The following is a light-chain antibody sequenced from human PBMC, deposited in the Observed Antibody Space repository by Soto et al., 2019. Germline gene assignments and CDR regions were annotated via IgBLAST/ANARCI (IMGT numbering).Light chain of an antibody. CDR2: DAS. Sequence: DIQMTQSPSSLSASVGDRVTITCQASQDIDKYLNWYQQKPGKAPKLLIYDASNFETGVPSRFSGSGSGTESTLTISSLQPDDFATYYCQHYNSYSEAFGQGTKVDIK. J-gene: IGKJ1*01. V-gene: IGKV1-33*01. CDR3: QHYNSYSEA. CDR1: QDIDKY.